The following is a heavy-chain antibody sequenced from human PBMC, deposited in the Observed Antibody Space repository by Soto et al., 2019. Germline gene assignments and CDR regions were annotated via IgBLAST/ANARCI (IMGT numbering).Heavy chain of an antibody. CDR1: GGSISSYY. J-gene: IGHJ6*02. V-gene: IGHV4-4*07. CDR3: ARVAWFGELPIDYYYYYGMDV. CDR2: IYTSGST. D-gene: IGHD3-10*01. Sequence: SETLSLTCTVSGGSISSYYWSWIRQPAGKGLEWIGRIYTSGSTNYNPSLKSRATMSVDTSKNQFSLKLSSVTAADTAVYYCARVAWFGELPIDYYYYYGMDVWGQGTTVTVSS.